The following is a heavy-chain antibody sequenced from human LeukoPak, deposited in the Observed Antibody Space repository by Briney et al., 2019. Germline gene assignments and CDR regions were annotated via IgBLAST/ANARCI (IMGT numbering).Heavy chain of an antibody. CDR2: INHSGST. V-gene: IGHV4-34*01. D-gene: IGHD3-10*01. CDR3: ARGGMGTYYYGTASYSNWFDP. J-gene: IGHJ5*02. CDR1: GGSFSGYY. Sequence: SETLSLTCAVYGGSFSGYYWSWIRQPPGKGLEWIGEINHSGSTSYNPSLKGRVTISVDTSKNQFSLKLSSVTAADTAVYYCARGGMGTYYYGTASYSNWFDPWGQGTLVTVSS.